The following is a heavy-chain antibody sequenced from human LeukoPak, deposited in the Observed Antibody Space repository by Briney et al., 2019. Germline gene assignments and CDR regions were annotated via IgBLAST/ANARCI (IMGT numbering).Heavy chain of an antibody. CDR1: GGSISSYY. CDR3: ARIYDYVWGSYRTYYFDY. V-gene: IGHV4-59*01. Sequence: PSETLSLTCTVSGGSISSYYWSWIRQPPGKGLEWIGYIYYSGSTNYNPSLKSRVTISVDTSKNQFSLKLSSVTAADTAVYYCARIYDYVWGSYRTYYFDYWGQGTLVTVSS. CDR2: IYYSGST. D-gene: IGHD3-16*02. J-gene: IGHJ4*02.